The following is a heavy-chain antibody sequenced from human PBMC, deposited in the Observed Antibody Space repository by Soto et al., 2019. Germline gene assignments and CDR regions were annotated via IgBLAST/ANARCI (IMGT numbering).Heavy chain of an antibody. J-gene: IGHJ4*02. CDR1: GFTFSGFA. Sequence: GSLRLFCAASGFTFSGFAVNWVRQAPGKGLEWISYIKTSTGTTHYADSVKGRFTISRNNAKDSVYLQMNSLRDEDTAVYYCARGSLIHFDYWGQGALVTVSS. CDR3: ARGSLIHFDY. V-gene: IGHV3-48*02. CDR2: IKTSTGTT.